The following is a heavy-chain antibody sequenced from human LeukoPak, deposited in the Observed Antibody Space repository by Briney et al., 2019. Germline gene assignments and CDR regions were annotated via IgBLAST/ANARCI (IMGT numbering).Heavy chain of an antibody. CDR3: AIDIREVGDSHYFDY. CDR1: GISITTYY. J-gene: IGHJ4*02. CDR2: IHYSGST. V-gene: IGHV4-59*01. D-gene: IGHD1-26*01. Sequence: KTSETLSLTCTVSGISITTYYWSWIRQPPGKGLEWIGLIHYSGSTTYNPSLKSRVAISIDTSKNQFSLHLSSVTAADTAVYYCAIDIREVGDSHYFDYWGRGALVTVTS.